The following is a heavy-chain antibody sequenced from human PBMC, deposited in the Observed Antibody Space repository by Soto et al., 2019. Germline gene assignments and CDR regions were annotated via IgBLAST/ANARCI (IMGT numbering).Heavy chain of an antibody. Sequence: QVQLVESGGGEVQPGRSLTISCAASGFTFSTYGMHWVRQTPGKGLEWVAVISYDGTNKFYSDSVKGRFTISRDNFKNTLTLQMNSLSADNMAVYSCAKDLQSYGDYGYYCYGMDVWGLGTRVTVSS. CDR3: AKDLQSYGDYGYYCYGMDV. D-gene: IGHD4-17*01. J-gene: IGHJ6*02. CDR1: GFTFSTYG. V-gene: IGHV3-30*18. CDR2: ISYDGTNK.